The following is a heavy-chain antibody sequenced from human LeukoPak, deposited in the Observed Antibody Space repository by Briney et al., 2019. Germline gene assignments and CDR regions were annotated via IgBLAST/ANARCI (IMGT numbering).Heavy chain of an antibody. V-gene: IGHV5-51*01. Sequence: GGSLKISFKGSGYSFTSYWIGWVRQMPGKGVEGMGIVYPGDSNTIYSPSCEGQVTISADKCISNTYLQCSRLKASDTAMYYCARGDTNFDYWGRGTLVTVSS. D-gene: IGHD2-21*01. CDR3: ARGDTNFDY. CDR2: VYPGDSNT. CDR1: GYSFTSYW. J-gene: IGHJ4*02.